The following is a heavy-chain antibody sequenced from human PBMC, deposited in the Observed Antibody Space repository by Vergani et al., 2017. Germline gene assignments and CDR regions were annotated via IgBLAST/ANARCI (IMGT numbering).Heavy chain of an antibody. CDR1: GYTFTGYY. Sequence: QVQLVQSGAEVKKPGASVKVSCKASGYTFTGYYMHWVRQAPGQGLEWMGRIIPIFGTANYAQKFQGRVTITADESTSTAYMELSSLRSEDTAVYYCARQGLAATKEIDYWGQGTLVTVSS. J-gene: IGHJ4*02. CDR2: IIPIFGTA. CDR3: ARQGLAATKEIDY. D-gene: IGHD5-12*01. V-gene: IGHV1-69*18.